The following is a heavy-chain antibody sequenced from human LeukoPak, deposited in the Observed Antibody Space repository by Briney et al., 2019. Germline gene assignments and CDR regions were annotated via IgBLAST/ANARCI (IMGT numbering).Heavy chain of an antibody. CDR3: ASNRDGYTDY. J-gene: IGHJ4*02. CDR2: IYHSGST. D-gene: IGHD5-24*01. Sequence: SETLSLTCTVSGYSISSGYYWGWIRQPPGKGLEWIGSIYHSGSTYYNPSLKSRVTISVDTSKNQFSLKLRSVTAADTAVYYCASNRDGYTDYWGQGTLVTVSS. V-gene: IGHV4-38-2*02. CDR1: GYSISSGYY.